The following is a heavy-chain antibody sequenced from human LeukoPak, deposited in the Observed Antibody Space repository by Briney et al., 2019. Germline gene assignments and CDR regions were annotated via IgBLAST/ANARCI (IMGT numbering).Heavy chain of an antibody. D-gene: IGHD6-6*01. CDR1: GFTFSDHY. CDR2: ISSSSSTI. Sequence: GGSLRLSCAASGFTFSDHYMSWFRQAPGKGLEWVSYISSSSSTIYYADSVKGRFTISRDNAKNSLYLQMNSLRAEDTAVYYCAKAEYYYDSWGQGTLVTVSS. V-gene: IGHV3-11*01. J-gene: IGHJ4*02. CDR3: AKAEYYYDS.